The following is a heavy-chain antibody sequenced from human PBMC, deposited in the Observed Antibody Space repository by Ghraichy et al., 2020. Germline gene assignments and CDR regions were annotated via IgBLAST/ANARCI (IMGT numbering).Heavy chain of an antibody. CDR1: GGTFSSYA. D-gene: IGHD3-22*01. V-gene: IGHV1-69*13. CDR2: IIPIFGTA. J-gene: IGHJ4*02. CDR3: ARVVSGYALRMDY. Sequence: SVKVSCKASGGTFSSYAISWVRQAPGQGLEWMGGIIPIFGTANYAQKFQGRVTITADESTSTAYMELSSLRSEDTAVYYCARVVSGYALRMDYWGQGTLVTVSS.